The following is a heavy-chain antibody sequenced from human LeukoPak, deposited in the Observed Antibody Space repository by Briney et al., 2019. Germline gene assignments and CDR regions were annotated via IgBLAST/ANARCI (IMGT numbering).Heavy chain of an antibody. V-gene: IGHV3-23*01. D-gene: IGHD2-2*01. CDR3: TRVGYCATTSCRTAFDI. CDR1: GFTFSSYA. CDR2: ISGSGGST. Sequence: PGGSLRLSCAASGFTFSSYAMSWVRQAPGKGLEWVSAISGSGGSTYYADSVKGRFTISRDNSKNTLYLQMNSLRVEDTAVYYCTRVGYCATTSCRTAFDIWGQGTMVTVSS. J-gene: IGHJ3*02.